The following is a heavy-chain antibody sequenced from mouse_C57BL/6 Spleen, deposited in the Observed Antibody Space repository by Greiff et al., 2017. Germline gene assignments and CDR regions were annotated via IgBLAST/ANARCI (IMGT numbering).Heavy chain of an antibody. CDR1: GFTFSSYG. J-gene: IGHJ4*01. Sequence: DVMLVESGGDLVKPGGSLKLSCAASGFTFSSYGMYWVRQTPDNRLEWVATLSSGGSYPYYPDSVKGRFTISRDNAKSTLYLQMGSLKSEDTAMYYCARPYYYDAMDYWGQGTSVTVSS. V-gene: IGHV5-6*02. CDR2: LSSGGSYP. D-gene: IGHD1-1*01. CDR3: ARPYYYDAMDY.